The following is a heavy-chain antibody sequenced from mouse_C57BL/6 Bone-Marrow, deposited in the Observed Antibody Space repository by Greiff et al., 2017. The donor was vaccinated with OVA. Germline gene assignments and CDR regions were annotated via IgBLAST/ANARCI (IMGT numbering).Heavy chain of an antibody. CDR3: ARSEWFPDY. V-gene: IGHV1-81*01. D-gene: IGHD2-2*01. CDR1: GYTFTSYG. CDR2: IYPRSGNT. J-gene: IGHJ2*01. Sequence: VQLQQSGAELARPGASVKLSCKASGYTFTSYGISWVKQRTGQGLEWIGEIYPRSGNTYYNEKFKGKATLTADKSSSTAYMELRILTSADSAFYFCARSEWFPDYWGPGTTLTVSS.